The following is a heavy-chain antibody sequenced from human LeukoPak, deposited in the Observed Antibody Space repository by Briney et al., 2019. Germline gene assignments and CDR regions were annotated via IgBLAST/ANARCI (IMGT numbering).Heavy chain of an antibody. J-gene: IGHJ4*02. Sequence: ASVKVSCKASGYNFDKFGIAWVRQAPGQGLEWMGWINTHNGNTKYAQQYQGRVTMTADTSTSTVYMELRSLRSDDTAVYFCARDTPQHLKRYDYWGQGTQVTVSS. CDR2: INTHNGNT. V-gene: IGHV1-18*01. CDR3: ARDTPQHLKRYDY. D-gene: IGHD6-13*01. CDR1: GYNFDKFG.